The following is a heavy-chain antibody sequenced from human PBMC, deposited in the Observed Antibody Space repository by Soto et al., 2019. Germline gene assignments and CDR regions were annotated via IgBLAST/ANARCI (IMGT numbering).Heavy chain of an antibody. J-gene: IGHJ6*02. CDR3: ARDFYEGLRYYGMDV. V-gene: IGHV1-69*13. CDR1: GGSLSNYG. CDR2: IIPVFGTA. D-gene: IGHD5-12*01. Sequence: ASVKVSCKASGGSLSNYGISWVRQAPGQGLEWMGWIIPVFGTANYAQKFQGRVTITADESTSTAYMELSSLRSEDTAVYYCARDFYEGLRYYGMDVWGQGTTVTVSS.